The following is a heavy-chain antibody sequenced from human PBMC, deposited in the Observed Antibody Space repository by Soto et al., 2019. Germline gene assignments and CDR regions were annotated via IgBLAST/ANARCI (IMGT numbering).Heavy chain of an antibody. J-gene: IGHJ6*02. D-gene: IGHD5-12*01. Sequence: PGGSLRLSCAASGFTFRIYEMNWVRQAPGKGLEWLSYVSSSGSTTYYADSVKGRFTISRDNAKNSLYLQMNSLRAEDTAVYYCARDLNNVVATVYYYYGMDVWGQGTTVTVSS. CDR1: GFTFRIYE. CDR3: ARDLNNVVATVYYYYGMDV. V-gene: IGHV3-48*03. CDR2: VSSSGSTT.